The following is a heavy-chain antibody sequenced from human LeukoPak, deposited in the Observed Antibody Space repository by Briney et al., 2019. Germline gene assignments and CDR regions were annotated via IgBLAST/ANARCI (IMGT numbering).Heavy chain of an antibody. V-gene: IGHV3-23*01. CDR3: AKGQSITIFGVVITN. CDR1: GFTFSNYA. CDR2: ISGSGGST. Sequence: GGSLRLSCAASGFTFSNYAMNWVRQAPGKGLEWVSAISGSGGSTSYADSVKGRFTISRDNSKNTLYLQMNSLRAEDTAVYYCAKGQSITIFGVVITNWGQGILLTVSS. D-gene: IGHD3-3*01. J-gene: IGHJ4*02.